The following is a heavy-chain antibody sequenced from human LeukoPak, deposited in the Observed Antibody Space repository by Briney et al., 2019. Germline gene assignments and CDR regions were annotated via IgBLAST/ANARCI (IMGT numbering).Heavy chain of an antibody. D-gene: IGHD3-22*01. CDR2: MNPNSGNT. CDR3: ARVGGFDYDSSGYYL. CDR1: GYTFTSYD. J-gene: IGHJ4*02. V-gene: IGHV1-8*01. Sequence: ASVKVSCKASGYTFTSYDTNWVRQATGQGLEWMGWMNPNSGNTGYAQKFQGRVTMTRNTSISTAYMELSSLRSEDTAVYYCARVGGFDYDSSGYYLWGQGTLVTVSS.